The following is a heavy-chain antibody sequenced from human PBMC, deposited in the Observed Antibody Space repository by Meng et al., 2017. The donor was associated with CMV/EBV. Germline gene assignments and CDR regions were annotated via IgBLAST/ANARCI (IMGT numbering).Heavy chain of an antibody. CDR1: GFTFSTYD. CDR2: FGTVGDT. Sequence: GGSLRPSCTASGFTFSTYDFHWVRQPTGKGLEWVSSFGTVGDTYSIGSVKGRFIISREDAKNSVYLQMNGLRDGDTGLYYCARARSPTHFDYWGQGALVTVSS. J-gene: IGHJ4*02. CDR3: ARARSPTHFDY. V-gene: IGHV3-13*01.